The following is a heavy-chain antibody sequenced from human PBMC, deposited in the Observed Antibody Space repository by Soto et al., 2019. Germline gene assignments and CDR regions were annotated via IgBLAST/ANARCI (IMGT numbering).Heavy chain of an antibody. J-gene: IGHJ4*02. D-gene: IGHD3-10*01. V-gene: IGHV4-31*03. CDR2: IYYSGST. Sequence: QVQLQESGPGLVKPSQTLSLTCTVSGGSISSGGYYWSWIRQHPGKGLEWIGYIYYSGSTYYNPSLKSRVTISVDTSKNQFSLKLSSVTAADTAVYYCARQDLLLWFGELLSSPPHYWGQGTLVTVSS. CDR1: GGSISSGGYY. CDR3: ARQDLLLWFGELLSSPPHY.